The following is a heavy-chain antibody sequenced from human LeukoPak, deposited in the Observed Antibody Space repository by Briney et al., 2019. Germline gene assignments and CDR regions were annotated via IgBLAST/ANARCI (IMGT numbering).Heavy chain of an antibody. CDR2: INHSGST. CDR1: GGSFSGYY. D-gene: IGHD3-22*01. V-gene: IGHV4-34*01. CDR3: ARGQSITMIVVVIRQYYFDY. Sequence: TPSETLSLTCAVYGGSFSGYYWSWIRQPPGKGLEWIGEINHSGSTNYNPSLKSRVTISVDTSKNQFSLKLSSVTAADTAVYYCARGQSITMIVVVIRQYYFDYWGQGTLVTVSS. J-gene: IGHJ4*02.